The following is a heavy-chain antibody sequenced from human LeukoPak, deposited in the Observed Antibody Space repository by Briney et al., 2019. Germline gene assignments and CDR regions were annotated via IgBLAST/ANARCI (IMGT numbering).Heavy chain of an antibody. J-gene: IGHJ6*03. CDR1: GGTFSTYA. CDR3: ASVDCTTASCYGVGHYMDV. Sequence: VASVTVSCKASGGTFSTYAFSWVRQAPGQGLEWMGGIIPIFGTANYAQKFQGRVTITADKSTSTVYMELSSLRSEDTAVYYCASVDCTTASCYGVGHYMDVWGKGTTVTVSS. V-gene: IGHV1-69*06. CDR2: IIPIFGTA. D-gene: IGHD2-2*01.